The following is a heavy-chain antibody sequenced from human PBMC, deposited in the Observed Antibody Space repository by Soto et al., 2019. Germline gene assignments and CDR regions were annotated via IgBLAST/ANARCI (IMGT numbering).Heavy chain of an antibody. CDR3: ARLGDPGP. D-gene: IGHD4-17*01. CDR2: VIPILGTA. J-gene: IGHJ5*02. V-gene: IGHV1-69*01. Sequence: QVQLVQSGAEVKKPGSSVKVSCTASGGSLRNSVISWVRQAPAQRLEWMGGVIPILGTANYAQKFQGRVTMTADEATSTAYMDLSSLSPADTAVYYCARLGDPGPWGPGTLVIVSS. CDR1: GGSLRNSV.